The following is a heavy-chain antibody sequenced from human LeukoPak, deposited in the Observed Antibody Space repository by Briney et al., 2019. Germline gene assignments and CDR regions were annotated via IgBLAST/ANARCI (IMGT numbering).Heavy chain of an antibody. CDR3: ARRANYDFWSGSKSTNWFDP. V-gene: IGHV4-59*12. J-gene: IGHJ5*02. D-gene: IGHD3-3*01. CDR2: IYYSGST. CDR1: GGSISSYY. Sequence: SETLSLTCSVSGGSISSYYWSWIRQPPGKGLEWIGYIYYSGSTNYNPSLYSRVTISVDTSKNQFSLKLSPVTAADTAVYYCARRANYDFWSGSKSTNWFDPWGQGTLVTVSS.